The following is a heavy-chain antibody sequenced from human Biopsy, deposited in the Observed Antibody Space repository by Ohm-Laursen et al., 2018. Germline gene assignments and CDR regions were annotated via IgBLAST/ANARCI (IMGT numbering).Heavy chain of an antibody. CDR1: GESSSGYF. CDR3: ARGSGYFKLDV. Sequence: GTLSLTCSVNGESSSGYFWNWIRQPPGKGLEWIGEINQSGSTKYNPSLKRRATLSANSSNSQFSLRLTSVTAADTAIYYCARGSGYFKLDVWGQGTTVTVSS. V-gene: IGHV4-34*01. D-gene: IGHD5-12*01. J-gene: IGHJ6*02. CDR2: INQSGST.